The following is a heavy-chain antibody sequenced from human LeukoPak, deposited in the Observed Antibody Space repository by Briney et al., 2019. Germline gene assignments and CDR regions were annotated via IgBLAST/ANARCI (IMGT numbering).Heavy chain of an antibody. V-gene: IGHV3-74*01. CDR1: GFTFSSYW. J-gene: IGHJ4*02. Sequence: GGSLRLSCAASGFTFSSYWMHWVRQAPGKGLVWVSRINSDGSSTSYADSVKGRFTISRDNAKNTLYLQMNSLRAEDTAVYYCARDRRSGYDFSSFDYWGQGTLVTVSS. CDR3: ARDRRSGYDFSSFDY. CDR2: INSDGSST. D-gene: IGHD5-12*01.